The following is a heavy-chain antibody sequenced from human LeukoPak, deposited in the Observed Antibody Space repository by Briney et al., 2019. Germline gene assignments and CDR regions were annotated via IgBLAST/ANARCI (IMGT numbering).Heavy chain of an antibody. D-gene: IGHD3-22*01. CDR2: ISTSSRTI. V-gene: IGHV3-48*04. J-gene: IGHJ1*01. Sequence: SGGSLRLSCAASGFTFSSYSMNWVRQAPGRGLEWVSYISTSSRTILYADSVKGRFTISRDNAKNSLYLQMSSLRAEDTAVYYCARLQGYDSRTEGGQGTLVTVSS. CDR3: ARLQGYDSRTE. CDR1: GFTFSSYS.